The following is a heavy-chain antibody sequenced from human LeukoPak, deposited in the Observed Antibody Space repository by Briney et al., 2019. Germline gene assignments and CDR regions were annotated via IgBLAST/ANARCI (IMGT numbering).Heavy chain of an antibody. D-gene: IGHD4-17*01. Sequence: GASVKVSCKASGYTFTGYYMHWVRQAPGQGLEWMGWINPNSGGTIYAQKFQGRVTMTEDTSTDTAYMELSSLRSEDTAVYYCATRFARIRTDYGDYVRKQIDYWGQGTLVTVSS. CDR2: INPNSGGT. V-gene: IGHV1-2*02. J-gene: IGHJ4*02. CDR1: GYTFTGYY. CDR3: ATRFARIRTDYGDYVRKQIDY.